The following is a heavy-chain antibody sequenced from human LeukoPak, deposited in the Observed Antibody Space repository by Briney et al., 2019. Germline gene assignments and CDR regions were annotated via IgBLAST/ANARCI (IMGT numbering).Heavy chain of an antibody. CDR3: AKDQSSGSCKDYYGMDV. V-gene: IGHV3-9*01. D-gene: IGHD1-26*01. CDR1: GFTFDDYA. J-gene: IGHJ6*02. Sequence: PGRSLRLSCAASGFTFDDYAMHWVRQAPGKGLEWVSGISWNSGSIGYADSVKGRFTISRDNAKNSLYLQMNSLRAEDTALYYCAKDQSSGSCKDYYGMDVWGQGTTVTVSS. CDR2: ISWNSGSI.